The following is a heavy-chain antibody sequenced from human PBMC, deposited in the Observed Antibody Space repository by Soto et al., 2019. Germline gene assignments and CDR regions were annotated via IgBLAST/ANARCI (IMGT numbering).Heavy chain of an antibody. V-gene: IGHV1-18*04. CDR3: TRVVVIAPSAFPTVAP. Sequence: ASVKVSCKASGDTFKRYGINWVRQAPGQGLEWVGWIDNQNGETKYAQALQGRVSLTTDTSTNTAYLELKNLKSDDTAIYYCTRVVVIAPSAFPTVAPWGQGSLATASS. CDR1: GDTFKRYG. D-gene: IGHD2-21*02. J-gene: IGHJ5*02. CDR2: IDNQNGET.